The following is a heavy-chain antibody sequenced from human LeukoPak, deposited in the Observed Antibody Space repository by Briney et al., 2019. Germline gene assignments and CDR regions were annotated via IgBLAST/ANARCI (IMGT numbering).Heavy chain of an antibody. CDR1: GFTVSSNY. Sequence: GGSLRLSCAASGFTVSSNYMSWVRQAPGKGLEWVSVIYSGGSTYYADSVKGRFTISRDNSKNTLYVQMTSLRAEDTAVYYCAKALHYGDYGKFDYWGQGTLVTVSS. V-gene: IGHV3-53*01. D-gene: IGHD4-17*01. CDR2: IYSGGST. CDR3: AKALHYGDYGKFDY. J-gene: IGHJ4*02.